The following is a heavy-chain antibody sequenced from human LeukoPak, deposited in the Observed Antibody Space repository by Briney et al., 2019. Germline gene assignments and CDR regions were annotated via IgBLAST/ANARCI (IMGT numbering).Heavy chain of an antibody. CDR1: GFTFSSYW. Sequence: GGSLRLSCAASGFTFSSYWMHWVRQAPGKGLVWVSRINSDGSSTSYADSVKGRFTISRDNAKNTLYLQMNSLRAEDTAVYYCARDPSSTVVMRYYFDYWGQGTLVTVSS. J-gene: IGHJ4*02. CDR3: ARDPSSTVVMRYYFDY. CDR2: INSDGSST. D-gene: IGHD4-23*01. V-gene: IGHV3-74*01.